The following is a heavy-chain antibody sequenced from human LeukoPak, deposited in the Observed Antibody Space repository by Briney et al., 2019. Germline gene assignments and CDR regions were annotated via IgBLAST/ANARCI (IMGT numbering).Heavy chain of an antibody. Sequence: PGGSLRLSCAASGFTFSSYWMSWVRQAPGKGLEWVANIKQDGSEKYYVDSVKGRFTISRDNAKNSLYLQMNSLRAEDTAVYYCARDMTHGVYYGMDVWGQGTTVTVSS. CDR3: ARDMTHGVYYGMDV. CDR1: GFTFSSYW. CDR2: IKQDGSEK. V-gene: IGHV3-7*01. J-gene: IGHJ6*02. D-gene: IGHD3-16*01.